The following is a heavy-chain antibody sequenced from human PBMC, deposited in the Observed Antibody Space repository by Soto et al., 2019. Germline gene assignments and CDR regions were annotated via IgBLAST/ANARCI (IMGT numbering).Heavy chain of an antibody. CDR3: ARGNHYYHNGMDV. CDR2: IYYSGST. D-gene: IGHD3-22*01. V-gene: IGHV4-30-4*01. CDR1: GGSISSGDYY. J-gene: IGHJ6*02. Sequence: PSETLSLTCTVSGGSISSGDYYWSWIRQPPGKGLEWIGYIYYSGSTYYNPSLKSRVTISVDTAKNQFSLKLSSATAADTAVYYCARGNHYYHNGMDVWGQGTTVTVSS.